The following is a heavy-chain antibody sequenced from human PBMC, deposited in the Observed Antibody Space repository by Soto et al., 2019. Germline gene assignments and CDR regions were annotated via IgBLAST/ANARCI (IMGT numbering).Heavy chain of an antibody. J-gene: IGHJ4*02. Sequence: SETLSLTCTVSGGSISSGNYYWSWIRQPPGKGLEWIGFMSYSGSTSYNASLKSRVTISVDTSKSQFSLNLSFVTAADTAVYYCATMGTPATGLYYFDNWGQGTLVTVSS. CDR3: ATMGTPATGLYYFDN. D-gene: IGHD1-7*01. CDR1: GGSISSGNYY. CDR2: MSYSGST. V-gene: IGHV4-30-4*01.